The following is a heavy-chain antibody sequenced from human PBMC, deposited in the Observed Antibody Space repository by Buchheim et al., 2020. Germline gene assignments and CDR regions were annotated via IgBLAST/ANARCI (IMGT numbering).Heavy chain of an antibody. V-gene: IGHV3-74*01. J-gene: IGHJ4*02. CDR3: VKDLPNSGFAYDY. Sequence: EVQLVESGGGLVQPGGSLRLSCAASGFTFSRYWMHWVRQAPGKGLMWVSRVNSDGSGTGYADSVKGRVNISRDNAKKTLYLQMNSLRAEDTAVYYCVKDLPNSGFAYDYWGQGSL. CDR2: VNSDGSGT. D-gene: IGHD5-12*01. CDR1: GFTFSRYW.